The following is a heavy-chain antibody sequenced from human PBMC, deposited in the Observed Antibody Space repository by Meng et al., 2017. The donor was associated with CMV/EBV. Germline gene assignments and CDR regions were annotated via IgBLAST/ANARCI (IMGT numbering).Heavy chain of an antibody. Sequence: GESLKISCVASGFTFSSYGMHWVRQAPGKGLEWVAFIRYDGSNKYYADSVKGRFTISRDNSKNTLYLQMNSLRAEDTAVYYCAKDLDIVVVPAAVKGYYYYYGMDVWGQGTTVTVSS. CDR2: IRYDGSNK. V-gene: IGHV3-30*02. D-gene: IGHD2-2*03. J-gene: IGHJ6*02. CDR1: GFTFSSYG. CDR3: AKDLDIVVVPAAVKGYYYYYGMDV.